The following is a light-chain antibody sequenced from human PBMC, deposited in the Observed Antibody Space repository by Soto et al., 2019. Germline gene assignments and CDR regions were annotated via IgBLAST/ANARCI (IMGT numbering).Light chain of an antibody. CDR2: GHS. J-gene: IGLJ1*01. V-gene: IGLV1-40*01. CDR3: QSYDSSLRTYV. Sequence: QSVLTQPPSVSGAPGQRVTISCTGSSSNIGADYDVHWYQQLPGTAPKLLIYGHSNRPSGVPDRFSGSKSGTSASLAITGLHAEDDADYYCQSYDSSLRTYVFGTGPKLTVL. CDR1: SSNIGADYD.